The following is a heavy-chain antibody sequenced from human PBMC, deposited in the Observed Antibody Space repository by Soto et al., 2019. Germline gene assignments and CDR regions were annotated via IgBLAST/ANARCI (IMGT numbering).Heavy chain of an antibody. D-gene: IGHD1-26*01. J-gene: IGHJ4*02. Sequence: EVQLLESGGGLVQPGGSLRLSCAASGFTFSSYAMSWVRQAPGKGLEWVSAISGRGGSTYYADSVKGRFTISRDNSNNTMYLQMTSLRAEDTAVYYCAKSGSGSQFDYWGQGTLVTVSS. CDR2: ISGRGGST. CDR3: AKSGSGSQFDY. V-gene: IGHV3-23*01. CDR1: GFTFSSYA.